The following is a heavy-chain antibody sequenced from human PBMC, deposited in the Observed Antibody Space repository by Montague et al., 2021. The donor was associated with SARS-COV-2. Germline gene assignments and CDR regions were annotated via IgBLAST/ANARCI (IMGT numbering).Heavy chain of an antibody. CDR2: IFYTGST. CDR1: GGSNRNYY. V-gene: IGHV4-59*01. J-gene: IGHJ4*02. Sequence: SETLSLTCSVSGGSNRNYYWTWIRQYPGKGLQWNGYIFYTGSTKFNPSLKSRVSMSLDTSKNHISLGLSAVTAADTARYYCARAQNICFIADRVNYFDLWGLGALIAVSS. D-gene: IGHD2-15*01. CDR3: ARAQNICFIADRVNYFDL.